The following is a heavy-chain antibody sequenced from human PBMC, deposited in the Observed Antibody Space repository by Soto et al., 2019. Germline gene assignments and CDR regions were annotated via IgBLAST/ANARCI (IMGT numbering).Heavy chain of an antibody. D-gene: IGHD3-10*01. CDR1: GGSFSGYY. V-gene: IGHV4-34*01. Sequence: SETLSLTCAVYGGSFSGYYWSWIRQPPGKGLEWIGEINHSVSTNYNPSLKSRVTISVDTSKNQFSLKLSSVTAADTAVYYCARLESVRNKGITMVRVVTFARWGHGTRVTFXS. CDR2: INHSVST. J-gene: IGHJ4*01. CDR3: ARLESVRNKGITMVRVVTFAR.